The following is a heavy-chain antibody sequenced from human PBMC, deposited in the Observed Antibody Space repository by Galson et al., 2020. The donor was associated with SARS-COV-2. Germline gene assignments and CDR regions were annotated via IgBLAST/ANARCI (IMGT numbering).Heavy chain of an antibody. CDR2: IIPIFGTA. CDR1: GGTFSSYA. Sequence: SVKVSCKASGGTFSSYAISWVRQAPGQGLEWMGGIIPIFGTANYAQKFQGRVTITADKSTSTAYMELSSLRSEDTAVYYCARGYCSSTSCSWKNWFDPWGQGTLVTVSS. D-gene: IGHD2-2*01. J-gene: IGHJ5*02. CDR3: ARGYCSSTSCSWKNWFDP. V-gene: IGHV1-69*06.